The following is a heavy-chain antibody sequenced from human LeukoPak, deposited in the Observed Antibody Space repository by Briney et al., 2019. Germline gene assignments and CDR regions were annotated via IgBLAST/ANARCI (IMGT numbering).Heavy chain of an antibody. CDR2: IYPGESDI. CDR3: ARHEDSYGYGGRYYYYGMDV. V-gene: IGHV5-51*01. Sequence: GESLKISCKGSGYGFSTYWIGWVRQMPGKGLEYMGIIYPGESDIRYSPSFQGLVTISADKSKSTAYLEWSNLKASDTAIYYCARHEDSYGYGGRYYYYGMDVWGQGTTVTVSS. D-gene: IGHD5-18*01. J-gene: IGHJ6*02. CDR1: GYGFSTYW.